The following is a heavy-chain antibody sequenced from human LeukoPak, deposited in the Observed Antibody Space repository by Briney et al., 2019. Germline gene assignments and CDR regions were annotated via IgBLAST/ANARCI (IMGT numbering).Heavy chain of an antibody. CDR1: GYTFTNFY. V-gene: IGHV1-46*01. CDR3: ARGYCSSTNCRPGGY. Sequence: ASVKVSCKASGYTFTNFYIHWVRQAPGHRLEWMGMINPSGGSTTYAQTFQGRVTTTRDTSTSTVHMELSSLRSEDTALYYCARGYCSSTNCRPGGYWGQGTLVTVSS. D-gene: IGHD2-2*01. CDR2: INPSGGST. J-gene: IGHJ4*02.